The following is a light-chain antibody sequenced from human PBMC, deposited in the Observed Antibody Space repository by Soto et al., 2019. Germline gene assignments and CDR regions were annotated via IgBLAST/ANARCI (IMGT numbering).Light chain of an antibody. CDR3: QVCERFSDHNFV. CDR1: NIGTKS. V-gene: IGLV3-21*02. Sequence: SYELTQPPSVSVSPGQTASITCGGDNIGTKSVHWYQQRPGQAPVLVVYDDKKRPSGIPERFSGSNSGNTATLTISRVETVDEADYYCQVCERFSDHNFVFGDGTKVTVL. J-gene: IGLJ1*01. CDR2: DDK.